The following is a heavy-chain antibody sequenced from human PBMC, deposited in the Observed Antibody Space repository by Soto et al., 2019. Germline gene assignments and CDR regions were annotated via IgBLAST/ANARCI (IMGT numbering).Heavy chain of an antibody. Sequence: EVQLLESGGGLVQPGGSLRLSCAAFGFTFSSFALTWVRQAPGRGWEGVSSISGSGDYTNFADSVKGRFTISRDNSKDTLYLQMSSLRVEDTAIYYCAKDSRSHPQGWFDPWGQGTLVTVSS. CDR3: AKDSRSHPQGWFDP. J-gene: IGHJ5*02. CDR1: GFTFSSFA. CDR2: ISGSGDYT. V-gene: IGHV3-23*01. D-gene: IGHD2-15*01.